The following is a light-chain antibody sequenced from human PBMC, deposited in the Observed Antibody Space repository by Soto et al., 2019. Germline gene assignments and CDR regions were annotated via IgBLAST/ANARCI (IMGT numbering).Light chain of an antibody. CDR2: GNS. CDR1: SCNIGATYD. J-gene: IGLJ1*01. Sequence: QSVRTQPPSVSGAPGQRGTISCTGRSCNIGATYDVQWYQHLPGTAPKLRIYGNSNRPSGVPARFPGSKSGTSASPAITGVQAADGADSSCQLYDSRLSAGDAFGSATKATVL. CDR3: QLYDSRLSAGDA. V-gene: IGLV1-40*01.